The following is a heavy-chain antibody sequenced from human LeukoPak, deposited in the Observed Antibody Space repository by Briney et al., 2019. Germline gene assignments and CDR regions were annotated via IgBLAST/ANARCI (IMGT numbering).Heavy chain of an antibody. CDR3: ARDTQDYYDSSGYPVL. V-gene: IGHV1-69*04. J-gene: IGHJ4*02. Sequence: ASVKVSCKASGGTFSSYTISWVRQAPGQGLEWMGRIIPILGIPNYAQKFQGRVTITADKSTSTAYMELSSLRSEDTAVYYCARDTQDYYDSSGYPVLWGQGTLVTVSS. CDR2: IIPILGIP. CDR1: GGTFSSYT. D-gene: IGHD3-22*01.